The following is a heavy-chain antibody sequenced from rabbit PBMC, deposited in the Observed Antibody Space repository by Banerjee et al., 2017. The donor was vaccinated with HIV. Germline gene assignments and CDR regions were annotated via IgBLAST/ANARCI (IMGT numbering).Heavy chain of an antibody. J-gene: IGHJ4*01. CDR1: GFSFSSSYY. CDR2: IWTSSGNT. Sequence: QQQLEESGGGLVKPGGTLTLTCTASGFSFSSSYYMCWVRQAPGKGLELIACIWTSSGNTWYASWVNGRFTISRGTSLNTVTLQVTSLTAADTATYFCARGLYDGDTYYFDLWGPGTLVTVS. D-gene: IGHD2-1*01. CDR3: ARGLYDGDTYYFDL. V-gene: IGHV1S43*01.